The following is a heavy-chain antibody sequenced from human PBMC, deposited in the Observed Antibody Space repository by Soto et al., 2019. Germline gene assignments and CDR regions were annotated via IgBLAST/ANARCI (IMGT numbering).Heavy chain of an antibody. J-gene: IGHJ5*02. Sequence: SVKVSCKASGGTFSSYAISWVRQAPGQGLEWMGGIIPIFGTANYAQKFQGRVTITADESTSTAYMEPSSLRSEDTAVYYCACSSSSGVWFDPWGQGTLVTVPQ. D-gene: IGHD6-6*01. CDR1: GGTFSSYA. CDR2: IIPIFGTA. V-gene: IGHV1-69*13. CDR3: ACSSSSGVWFDP.